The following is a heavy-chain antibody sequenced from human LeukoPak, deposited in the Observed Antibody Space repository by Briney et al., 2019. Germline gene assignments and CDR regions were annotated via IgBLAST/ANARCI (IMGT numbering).Heavy chain of an antibody. CDR3: ARDFNYYDSSGYLI. CDR1: GGSISSGSYY. J-gene: IGHJ4*02. V-gene: IGHV4-61*02. Sequence: PSETLSLTCTVSGGSISSGSYYWSWIRQPAGKGLEWIWRIYTSGSTNYNPSLKSRVTISVDTSKNQFSLKLSSVTAADTAVYYCARDFNYYDSSGYLIWGQGTLVTVSS. CDR2: IYTSGST. D-gene: IGHD3-22*01.